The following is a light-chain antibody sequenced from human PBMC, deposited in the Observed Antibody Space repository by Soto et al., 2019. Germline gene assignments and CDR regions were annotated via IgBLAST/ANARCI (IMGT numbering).Light chain of an antibody. V-gene: IGKV3-11*01. CDR1: QSISTY. CDR2: DAS. CDR3: QQYGSSPRT. Sequence: EIVLTQSPATLSLSAGERATLSCRASQSISTYLAWYQQRPGQAPRLLIYDASNRATGIPARFSGSGSGTDFTLSISSLEPEDSAVYYCQQYGSSPRTFGQGTKVEV. J-gene: IGKJ1*01.